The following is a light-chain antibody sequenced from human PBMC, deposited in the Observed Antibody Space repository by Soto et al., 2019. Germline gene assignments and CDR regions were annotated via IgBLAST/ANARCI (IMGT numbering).Light chain of an antibody. CDR2: GAS. Sequence: EIVMTQSPATLSVSPGERATLSCRASQSVSSNLAWYQQKPGQAPRLLIYGASTRATGIPARFSGSGSGTEFTLTISSLQYEDFAVYYCQQYNNCPFSFGPGTTWDIK. CDR1: QSVSSN. CDR3: QQYNNCPFS. V-gene: IGKV3-15*01. J-gene: IGKJ3*01.